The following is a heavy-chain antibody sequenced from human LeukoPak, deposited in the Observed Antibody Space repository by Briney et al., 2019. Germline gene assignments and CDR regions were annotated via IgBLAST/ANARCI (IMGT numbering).Heavy chain of an antibody. CDR3: ARHSNSGYADWFDP. J-gene: IGHJ5*02. CDR2: IYYSGST. V-gene: IGHV4-59*08. D-gene: IGHD5-12*01. Sequence: PSETLSRTCTVSGGSISSSYWSWIRQPPGNGLEWIGYIYYSGSTNYNPSLKSRVTMSVDTSKNQFSLKLSSVTAADTAVYYCARHSNSGYADWFDPWGQGTLVTVSP. CDR1: GGSISSSY.